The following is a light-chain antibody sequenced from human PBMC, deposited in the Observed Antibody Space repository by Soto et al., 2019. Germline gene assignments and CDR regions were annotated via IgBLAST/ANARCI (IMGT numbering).Light chain of an antibody. CDR1: QDISNY. CDR3: QQYDNLPPFT. Sequence: DIQMTKSPSSLSASVGDRVTITCQASQDISNYLNWYQQKPGKAPKLLIYDASNLETGVPSRFSGSGSGTDFTFTISSLQPEDIATYYCQQYDNLPPFTFGPGTKLDIK. CDR2: DAS. V-gene: IGKV1-33*01. J-gene: IGKJ3*01.